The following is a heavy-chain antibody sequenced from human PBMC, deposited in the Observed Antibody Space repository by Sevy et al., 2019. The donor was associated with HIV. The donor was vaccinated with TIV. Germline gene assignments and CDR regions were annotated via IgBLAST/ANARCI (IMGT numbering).Heavy chain of an antibody. D-gene: IGHD2-8*01. Sequence: GGSLRLSCAASGFAFYDYSMSWIRQAPGKGLEWVATLSFGCGKINYADSVKGRFNISRDNSKNQFYLQMDNLGFEDTALYYCAREGCTRPHDYWGQGTRVTVSS. CDR1: GFAFYDYS. V-gene: IGHV3-23*01. CDR3: AREGCTRPHDY. J-gene: IGHJ4*02. CDR2: LSFGCGKI.